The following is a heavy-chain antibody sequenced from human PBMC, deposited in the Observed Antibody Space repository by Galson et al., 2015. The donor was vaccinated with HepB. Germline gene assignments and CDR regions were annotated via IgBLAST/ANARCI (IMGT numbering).Heavy chain of an antibody. CDR2: IYYSGST. D-gene: IGHD1-14*01. CDR1: GGSISSGGYY. CDR3: ARGTGNLFDY. Sequence: TLSLTCAVSGGSISSGGYYWSWIRQHPGKGLEWIGYIYYSGSTYYNPSLKSRVTISVDTSKNQFSLKLSSVTAADTAVYYCARGTGNLFDYWGQGTLVTVSS. J-gene: IGHJ4*02. V-gene: IGHV4-31*11.